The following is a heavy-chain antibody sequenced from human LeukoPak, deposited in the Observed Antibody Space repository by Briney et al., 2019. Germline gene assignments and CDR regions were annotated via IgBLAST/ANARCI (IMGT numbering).Heavy chain of an antibody. D-gene: IGHD6-13*01. Sequence: SETLSLTCTVSGGSISSYYWSWIRQPPGKGLEWIGYIYTSGSTNYNPSLKSRVTISVDTSKNQFSLKLSSVTAADTAVYYCARLRIAAAAPDFDHWGQGTLVTVSS. CDR1: GGSISSYY. CDR3: ARLRIAAAAPDFDH. J-gene: IGHJ4*02. V-gene: IGHV4-4*09. CDR2: IYTSGST.